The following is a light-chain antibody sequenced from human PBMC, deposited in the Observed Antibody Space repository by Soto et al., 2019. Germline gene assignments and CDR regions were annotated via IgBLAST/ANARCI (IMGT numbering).Light chain of an antibody. Sequence: EFVLTQSPGTLSLSPGERATLSCRASQTVRNNYLAWYQQKPGQAPRLLIYDASSRATGIPDRFSGSGSGTDFLLTINNLQPEDFATYYCLQASTFPRTFGQGTKVDI. V-gene: IGKV3-20*01. J-gene: IGKJ1*01. CDR3: LQASTFPRT. CDR2: DAS. CDR1: QTVRNNY.